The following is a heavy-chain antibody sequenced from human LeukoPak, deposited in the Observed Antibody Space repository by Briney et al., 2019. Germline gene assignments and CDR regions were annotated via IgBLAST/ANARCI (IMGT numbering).Heavy chain of an antibody. CDR3: ARGIDY. CDR1: RFTFSSYE. Sequence: GGSLRLSCAASRFTFSSYEMNWVRQAPGKGLEWVSYISSSGSTIYYADSVKGRFTISRDTSKNMVFLQMNSLRVEDTAVYYCARGIDYWGRGTLVTVSS. J-gene: IGHJ4*02. V-gene: IGHV3-48*03. CDR2: ISSSGSTI.